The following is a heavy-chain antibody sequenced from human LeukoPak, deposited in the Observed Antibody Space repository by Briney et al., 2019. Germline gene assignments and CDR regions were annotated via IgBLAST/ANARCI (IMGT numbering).Heavy chain of an antibody. D-gene: IGHD3-22*01. CDR1: GFTFSSYN. CDR3: ARDRHKYNYDSGGYPPY. CDR2: ITSSSTYI. V-gene: IGHV3-21*01. Sequence: GGSLRLSCAASGFTFSSYNMNWVRQAPGKGLEWVSSITSSSTYIYYADSVKGRFTISRDNVKNSLYLQMNTLRAEDTAVYYCARDRHKYNYDSGGYPPYWGQGTLVTVSS. J-gene: IGHJ4*02.